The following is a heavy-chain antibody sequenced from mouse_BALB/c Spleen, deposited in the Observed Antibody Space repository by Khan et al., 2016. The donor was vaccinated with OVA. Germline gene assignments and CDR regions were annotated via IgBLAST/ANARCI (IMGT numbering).Heavy chain of an antibody. Sequence: EAQLVETGPGLVKPSQSLSLTCTVTGYSITSDYAWNWIRQFPGNKLEWMGFISYSGNTKYNPSLKSRFSITRDTSKNQFFLQLNSVTTEDTATYYCARVYGGDFDYWGQGTSLTVSS. D-gene: IGHD1-1*01. CDR3: ARVYGGDFDY. CDR1: GYSITSDYA. J-gene: IGHJ2*02. CDR2: ISYSGNT. V-gene: IGHV3-2*02.